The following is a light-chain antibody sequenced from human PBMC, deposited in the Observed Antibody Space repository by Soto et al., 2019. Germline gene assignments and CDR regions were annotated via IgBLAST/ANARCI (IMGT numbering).Light chain of an antibody. CDR2: DVQ. J-gene: IGLJ2*01. Sequence: QSALTQPASVSGSPGQSITIPCTGSSSDVGRYNYVSWYQHHPGKAPQLIIYDVQNRPSGVSNRFSGSKSGNTASLTISGLPPDDEADYYCSSYTSANSRVVLGGGTKLTVL. V-gene: IGLV2-14*01. CDR3: SSYTSANSRVV. CDR1: SSDVGRYNY.